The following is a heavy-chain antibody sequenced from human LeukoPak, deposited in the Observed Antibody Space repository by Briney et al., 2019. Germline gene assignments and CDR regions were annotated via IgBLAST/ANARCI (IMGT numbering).Heavy chain of an antibody. D-gene: IGHD3-22*01. CDR1: GFTFSSYA. CDR2: ISYDGSNK. CDR3: ARRGRDSSGYYVSYFDY. Sequence: PGRSLRLSCAASGFTFSSYAMHWVRQAPGKGLEWVAVISYDGSNKYYAGSVKGRFTIARDNSKNTLYLQMNSLRAEDTAVYYCARRGRDSSGYYVSYFDYWGQGTLVTVSS. V-gene: IGHV3-30-3*01. J-gene: IGHJ4*02.